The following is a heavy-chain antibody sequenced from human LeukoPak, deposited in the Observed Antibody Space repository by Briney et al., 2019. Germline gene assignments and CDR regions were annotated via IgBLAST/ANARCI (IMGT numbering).Heavy chain of an antibody. CDR2: INHNGNVN. D-gene: IGHD3-10*01. Sequence: PGGSLRLSCAASGFTFSSYWMNWARQAPGKGLEWVASINHNGNVNYYVDSVKGRFTISRDNVKNSLYLQMNTLRDEDTAVYFCARDRYGSGTSPDSFDIWGQGTMVTVSS. CDR1: GFTFSSYW. V-gene: IGHV3-7*01. CDR3: ARDRYGSGTSPDSFDI. J-gene: IGHJ3*02.